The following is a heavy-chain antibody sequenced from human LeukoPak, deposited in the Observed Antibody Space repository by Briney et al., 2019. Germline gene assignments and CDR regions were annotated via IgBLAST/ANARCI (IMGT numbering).Heavy chain of an antibody. CDR2: IYVGGNT. CDR3: ARGDGYNFFDF. Sequence: GGSLRLSCAASGVTVSSNYMNWVLQAPGKGLEWVSVIYVGGNTYYADSVKGRFTISRDNPKNTLYLQMNSLRAEDKAVYYCARGDGYNFFDFWGQGTLVTVSS. D-gene: IGHD5-24*01. V-gene: IGHV3-66*02. J-gene: IGHJ4*02. CDR1: GVTVSSNY.